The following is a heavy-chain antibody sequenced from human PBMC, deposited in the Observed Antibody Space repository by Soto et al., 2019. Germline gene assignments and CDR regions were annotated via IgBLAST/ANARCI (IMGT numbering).Heavy chain of an antibody. D-gene: IGHD3-10*01. J-gene: IGHJ4*02. V-gene: IGHV1-18*04. CDR1: GYTFTSYG. CDR2: ISAYNGNT. CDR3: ARAYYYGSGSYSKDFDY. Sequence: ASVKVSCKASGYTFTSYGISWVRQAPGQGLEWMGWISAYNGNTNYAQKLQGRVTMTTDTSTSTAYMELRSLRSDDTAVYYCARAYYYGSGSYSKDFDYWGQGTLVTVSS.